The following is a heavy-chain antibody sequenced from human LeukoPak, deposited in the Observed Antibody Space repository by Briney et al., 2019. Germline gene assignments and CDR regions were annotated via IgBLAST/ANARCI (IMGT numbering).Heavy chain of an antibody. CDR3: ARGGVTAPLFY. D-gene: IGHD4-11*01. CDR1: GGSISSNSYY. CDR2: IYYSGST. Sequence: SETLSLTCTVSGGSISSNSYYWGWIRQPPGKGLEWIGSIYYSGSTYYNPSLKSRVTISVDTSKNQFSLKLSSVTAADTAVYYCARGGVTAPLFYWGQGTLVTVSS. V-gene: IGHV4-39*07. J-gene: IGHJ4*02.